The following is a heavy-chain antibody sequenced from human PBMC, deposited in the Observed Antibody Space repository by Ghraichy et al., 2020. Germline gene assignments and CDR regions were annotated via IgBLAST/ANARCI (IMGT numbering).Heavy chain of an antibody. CDR1: GFTFSTYA. Sequence: GESLNISCAASGFTFSTYAMSWVRQAPGKGLEWVSAISGSGGTTYYADSVKGRFTISRDNSKNTLYLQMNSLRAEDTAVYYCAKDSGSSGWFPLDYWGQGTLVTVSS. J-gene: IGHJ4*02. CDR2: ISGSGGTT. CDR3: AKDSGSSGWFPLDY. D-gene: IGHD6-19*01. V-gene: IGHV3-23*01.